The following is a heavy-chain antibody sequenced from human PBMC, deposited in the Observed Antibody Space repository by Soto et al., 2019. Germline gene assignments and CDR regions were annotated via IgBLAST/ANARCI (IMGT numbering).Heavy chain of an antibody. J-gene: IGHJ3*02. Sequence: QVQLEQSVAEVNKPGSSVKFSCKASGGTLSDHGVAWLRQAPGQGLEWMGGTIPVFNTAKYAQKFQGRVTVTAYKLTNIAYMELSSLRSEDTAFYFCARGVYGSGTYYTGPSAFDIWGQGTMVIVSS. CDR1: GGTLSDHG. CDR3: ARGVYGSGTYYTGPSAFDI. D-gene: IGHD3-10*01. V-gene: IGHV1-69*06. CDR2: TIPVFNTA.